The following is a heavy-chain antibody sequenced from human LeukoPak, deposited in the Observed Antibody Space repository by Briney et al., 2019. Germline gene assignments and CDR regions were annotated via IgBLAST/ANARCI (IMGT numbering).Heavy chain of an antibody. Sequence: PGGSLRLSCAASGFTFSSYGMHWVRQAPGKGLEWVAVIWYDGSKKDYADSVKGRFTISRDNSQNTLYLQMNSLRAEDTAVYYCAKDLLSSAQSGYWGQGTLVTVSS. J-gene: IGHJ4*02. CDR1: GFTFSSYG. CDR2: IWYDGSKK. D-gene: IGHD6-6*01. V-gene: IGHV3-33*06. CDR3: AKDLLSSAQSGY.